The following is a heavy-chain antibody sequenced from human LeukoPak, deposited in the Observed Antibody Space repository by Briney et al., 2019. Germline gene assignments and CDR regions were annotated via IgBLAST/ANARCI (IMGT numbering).Heavy chain of an antibody. D-gene: IGHD3-16*01. CDR2: IYYSGST. CDR1: GGSISSYY. V-gene: IGHV4-59*01. CDR3: ARGMITFGGVIDY. J-gene: IGHJ4*02. Sequence: PSETLSLTCTVSGGSISSYYWSWIRQPPGKGLEWIGYIYYSGSTNYNPSLKSRVTISVDTSKNQFSLKLSSVTAADTAVYYCARGMITFGGVIDYWGQGTLVTVSS.